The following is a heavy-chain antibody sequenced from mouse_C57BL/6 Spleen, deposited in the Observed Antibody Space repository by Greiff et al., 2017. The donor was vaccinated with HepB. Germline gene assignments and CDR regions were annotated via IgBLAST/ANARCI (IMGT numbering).Heavy chain of an antibody. V-gene: IGHV1-82*01. J-gene: IGHJ2*01. CDR3: ARETRLFDY. Sequence: VQLQQSGPELVKPGASVKISCKASGYAFSSSWMNWVKQRPGKGLEWIGRIYPGDGDTNYNGKFKGKATLTADKSSSTAYMQLSSLTSEDSAVYFCARETRLFDYWGQGTTLTVSS. D-gene: IGHD1-2*01. CDR1: GYAFSSSW. CDR2: IYPGDGDT.